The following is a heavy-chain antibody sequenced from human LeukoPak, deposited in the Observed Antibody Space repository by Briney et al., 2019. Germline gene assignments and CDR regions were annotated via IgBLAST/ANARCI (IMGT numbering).Heavy chain of an antibody. J-gene: IGHJ4*02. CDR2: INHSGST. CDR1: GFTFSDYY. CDR3: ARRGLSYGSGWLYYFDY. Sequence: GALRLSCAASGFTFSDYYMSWIRQPPGKGLEWIGEINHSGSTNYNPSLKSRVTISVDTSKNQFSLKLSSVTAADTAVYYCARRGLSYGSGWLYYFDYWGQGTLVTVSS. D-gene: IGHD6-25*01. V-gene: IGHV4-34*01.